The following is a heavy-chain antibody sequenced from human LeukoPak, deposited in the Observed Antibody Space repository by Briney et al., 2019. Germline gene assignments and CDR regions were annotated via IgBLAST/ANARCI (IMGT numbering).Heavy chain of an antibody. V-gene: IGHV4-4*02. CDR3: ARHIIAGTTRYMDV. CDR1: GASLTYY. Sequence: SGTLSLTCAVSGASLTYYWSWVRQPPGKGLEWIGEIHRDGHTNYNPSLESRVTISVDTSKNQFSLKLSSVTAADTAVYYCARHIIAGTTRYMDVWGKGTTVTVSS. CDR2: IHRDGHT. D-gene: IGHD1-7*01. J-gene: IGHJ6*03.